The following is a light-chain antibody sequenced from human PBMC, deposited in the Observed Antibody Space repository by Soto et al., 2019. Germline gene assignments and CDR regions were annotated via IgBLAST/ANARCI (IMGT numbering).Light chain of an antibody. V-gene: IGKV1-39*01. CDR1: QSISSY. CDR3: HQYNNWPRT. Sequence: DIQMTQSPSSLSASVGARVPITCRASQSISSYLNWYQHKPGKAPKMLINAASSLQSGVPSRFSGSGSGTDFTLTISSLQSEDFAVYFCHQYNNWPRTFGQGTRLEI. CDR2: AAS. J-gene: IGKJ5*01.